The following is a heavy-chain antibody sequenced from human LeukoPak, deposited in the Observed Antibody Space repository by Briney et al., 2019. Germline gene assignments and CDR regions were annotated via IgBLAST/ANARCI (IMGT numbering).Heavy chain of an antibody. V-gene: IGHV4-39*01. CDR3: VRHQEGMVRGVLYYMDV. J-gene: IGHJ6*03. Sequence: PSETLSLTCTGSGGSISSSSYYRGWIRQPPGKGLEWIGSIYYSGSTYYNPSLKSRVTISVDTSKNQFSLKLSSVTAADTAVYYCVRHQEGMVRGVLYYMDVWGTGTTVTISS. CDR1: GGSISSSSYY. CDR2: IYYSGST. D-gene: IGHD3-10*01.